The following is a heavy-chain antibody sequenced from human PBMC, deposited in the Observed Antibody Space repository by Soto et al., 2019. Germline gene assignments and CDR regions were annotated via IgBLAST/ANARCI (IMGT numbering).Heavy chain of an antibody. D-gene: IGHD6-13*01. CDR1: VYTLTELS. CDR3: ATDRIAAAARWDYYGMDV. CDR2: FDPEDGET. Sequence: WASVKVSCKVSVYTLTELSMHWVRQAPGKGLEWMGGFDPEDGETIYAQKFQGRVTMTEDTSTDTAYMELSSLRSEDTAVYYCATDRIAAAARWDYYGMDVWGQGTTVTVSS. J-gene: IGHJ6*02. V-gene: IGHV1-24*01.